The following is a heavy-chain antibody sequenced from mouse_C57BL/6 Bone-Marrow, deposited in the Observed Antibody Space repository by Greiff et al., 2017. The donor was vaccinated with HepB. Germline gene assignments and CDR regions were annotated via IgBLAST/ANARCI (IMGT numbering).Heavy chain of an antibody. CDR3: ARTGFPDY. CDR2: IDPSDSDT. V-gene: IGHV1-69*01. Sequence: QVQLQQPGAELVMPGASVKLSCKASGYTFTSYWMHWVKQRPGQGLEWIGEIDPSDSDTNYNQKFKGKSTLTVDKSSSTAYMQLSSLTSEDSAVYYCARTGFPDYWGQGTTLTVSS. CDR1: GYTFTSYW. J-gene: IGHJ2*01.